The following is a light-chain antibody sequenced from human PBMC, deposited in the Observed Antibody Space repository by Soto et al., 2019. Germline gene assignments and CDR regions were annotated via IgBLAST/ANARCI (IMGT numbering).Light chain of an antibody. Sequence: ETVMTQSPVTLSVSPGEGATLSCRASQTINNNLAWYQQKPGQAPRLLIYGASTRATGIPARFSGSGSGTDFTLTISRLEPEDFAVYYCQQYGSSITFGQGTRLEIK. CDR3: QQYGSSIT. CDR1: QTINNN. V-gene: IGKV3-20*01. CDR2: GAS. J-gene: IGKJ5*01.